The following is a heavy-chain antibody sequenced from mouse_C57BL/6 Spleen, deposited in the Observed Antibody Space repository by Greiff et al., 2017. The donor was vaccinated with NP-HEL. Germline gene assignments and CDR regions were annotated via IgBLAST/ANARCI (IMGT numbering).Heavy chain of an antibody. J-gene: IGHJ4*01. CDR1: GYTFTDYN. V-gene: IGHV1-18*01. D-gene: IGHD2-4*01. CDR3: ARRDYGGYAMDY. Sequence: EVQLQQSGPELVKPGASVKIPCKASGYTFTDYNMDWVKQSHGKSLEWIGDINPNNGGTIYNQKFKGKATLNVDKSSSTAYIELRSLTSDDTAVYYCARRDYGGYAMDYWGQGTSVTVSS. CDR2: INPNNGGT.